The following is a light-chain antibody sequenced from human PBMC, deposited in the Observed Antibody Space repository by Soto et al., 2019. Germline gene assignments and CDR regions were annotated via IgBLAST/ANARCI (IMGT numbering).Light chain of an antibody. CDR1: SSDVGGYNY. J-gene: IGLJ2*01. CDR2: DVS. CDR3: SSYTISSTLV. V-gene: IGLV2-14*03. Sequence: QSALTQPASVSGSPGQSITISCTGTSSDVGGYNYVSWYQQHPGKAPKLMIYDVSNRPSGVSNRFSGSKSGNTASLTISGLQAEDEPDYYCSSYTISSTLVFGGGTKVTVL.